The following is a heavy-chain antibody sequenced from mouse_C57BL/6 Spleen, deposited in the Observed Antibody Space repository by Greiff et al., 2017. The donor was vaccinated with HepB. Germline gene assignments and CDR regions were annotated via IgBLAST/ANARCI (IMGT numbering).Heavy chain of an antibody. Sequence: EVQLQESGPGLVKPSQSLSLTCSVTGYSITSGYYWNWIRQFPGNKLEWMGYISYDGNNNYNPSLKNRISITRDTSQNPFFLKLNSVTTEDTATYYCARRSPPGTWFAYWGQGTLVTVSA. CDR3: ARRSPPGTWFAY. J-gene: IGHJ3*01. CDR2: ISYDGNN. V-gene: IGHV3-6*01. CDR1: GYSITSGYY. D-gene: IGHD4-1*01.